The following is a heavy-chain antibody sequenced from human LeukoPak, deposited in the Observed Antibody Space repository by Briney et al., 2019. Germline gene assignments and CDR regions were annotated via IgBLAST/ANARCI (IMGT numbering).Heavy chain of an antibody. CDR2: ISPSGGST. J-gene: IGHJ4*02. Sequence: ASVKVSCKASGYTFTSYYMHWVRQAPGQGLECMGIISPSGGSTSYAQKFQGRVTMTRDTSTSTVYMELSSLRSEDTAVYYCASSTTVTTDPLGYWGQGTLVTVSS. D-gene: IGHD4-17*01. CDR1: GYTFTSYY. V-gene: IGHV1-46*01. CDR3: ASSTTVTTDPLGY.